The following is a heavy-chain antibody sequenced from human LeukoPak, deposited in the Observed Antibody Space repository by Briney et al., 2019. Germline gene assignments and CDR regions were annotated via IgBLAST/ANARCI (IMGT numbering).Heavy chain of an antibody. CDR3: ARGLAAAGLYFDY. Sequence: GGSLRLSCAASGFTVSSNYMTWVRQAPGKGLEWVSVVYTGGSTYSADSVKGRFTISRDNSKNTLYLQMNSLRAEDTAVYYCARGLAAAGLYFDYWGQGTLVTVSS. V-gene: IGHV3-53*01. D-gene: IGHD6-13*01. J-gene: IGHJ4*02. CDR1: GFTVSSNY. CDR2: VYTGGST.